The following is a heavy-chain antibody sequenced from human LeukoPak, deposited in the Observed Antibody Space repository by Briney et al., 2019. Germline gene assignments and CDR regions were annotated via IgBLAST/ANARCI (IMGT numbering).Heavy chain of an antibody. CDR2: TYYRSKWYN. D-gene: IGHD3-22*01. Sequence: SQTLSLTCAISGDSVSSNSAAWNWIRQSPSRGLEWLGRTYYRSKWYNDYAVSVKSRITINPDTSKNQFSLQLNSVPPEDTAVYYCARAHPRSYYYDSSGYYYLDYWGQGTLVTVSS. J-gene: IGHJ4*02. V-gene: IGHV6-1*01. CDR1: GDSVSSNSAA. CDR3: ARAHPRSYYYDSSGYYYLDY.